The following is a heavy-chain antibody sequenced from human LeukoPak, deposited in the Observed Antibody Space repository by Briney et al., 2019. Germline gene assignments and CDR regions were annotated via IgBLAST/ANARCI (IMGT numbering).Heavy chain of an antibody. CDR1: GFIFSDYY. Sequence: GGSLRLSCAASGFIFSDYYMSWVRQAPGKGLEWVSAISSGGYSTYYAASVEGRFTHSRDNSRSTLYLQMNSLRAEDTAVYYCAKRHYNSTGYYYGPYFDSWGQGTLVTVSS. J-gene: IGHJ4*02. V-gene: IGHV3-23*01. D-gene: IGHD3-22*01. CDR3: AKRHYNSTGYYYGPYFDS. CDR2: ISSGGYST.